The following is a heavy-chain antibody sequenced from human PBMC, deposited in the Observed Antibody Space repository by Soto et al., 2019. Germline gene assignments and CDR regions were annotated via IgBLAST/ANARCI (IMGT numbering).Heavy chain of an antibody. V-gene: IGHV1-2*02. CDR1: GHTFTGYY. J-gene: IGHJ6*02. Sequence: ASVKVSCKASGHTFTGYYLHWVRQAPGQGLEWMGWINPNSGATKYAQKFQDRVTMTRDTSISTAYLDLTSLKSDDTAVYFCARGTSTLCYNCSSYGLDVWGQGTTVTVSS. CDR2: INPNSGAT. D-gene: IGHD2-2*02. CDR3: ARGTSTLCYNCSSYGLDV.